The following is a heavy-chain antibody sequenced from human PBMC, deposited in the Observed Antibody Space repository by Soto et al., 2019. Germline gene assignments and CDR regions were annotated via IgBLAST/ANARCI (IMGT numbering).Heavy chain of an antibody. CDR1: GFTFTSSA. D-gene: IGHD2-21*02. CDR3: AAYRTYCGGDCYVD. V-gene: IGHV1-58*01. J-gene: IGHJ1*01. Sequence: QMQLVQSGPEVKKPGTSVKVSCKASGFTFTSSAVQWVRQARGQRLEWIGWIVVCSGNTNYAQKFQERVTITRDMSTSTGYMDLGSLRYEDMGVYYCAAYRTYCGGDCYVDWGQGTLVTVSS. CDR2: IVVCSGNT.